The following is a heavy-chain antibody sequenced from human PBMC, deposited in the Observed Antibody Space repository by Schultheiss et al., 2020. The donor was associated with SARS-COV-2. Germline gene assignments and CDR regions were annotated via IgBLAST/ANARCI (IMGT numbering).Heavy chain of an antibody. CDR2: IKQDGSEK. J-gene: IGHJ6*02. Sequence: GESLKISCAASGFTFSSYWMSWVRQAPGKGLEWVANIKQDGSEKYYVDSVKGRFTISRDNAKNSLYLQMNSLRAEDTAVYYCARASYYYDSSGYYFGGTMDVWGQGTTVTVSS. D-gene: IGHD3-22*01. CDR1: GFTFSSYW. CDR3: ARASYYYDSSGYYFGGTMDV. V-gene: IGHV3-7*01.